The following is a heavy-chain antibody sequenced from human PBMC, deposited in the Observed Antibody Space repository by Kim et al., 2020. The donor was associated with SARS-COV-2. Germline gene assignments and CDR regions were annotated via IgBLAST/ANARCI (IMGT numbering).Heavy chain of an antibody. CDR1: GYTFTGYY. V-gene: IGHV1-2*06. Sequence: ASVKVSCKASGYTFTGYYMHWVRQAPGQGLEWMGRINPNSGGTNYAQKFQGRVTMTRDTSISTAYMELSRLRSDDTAVYCCRTTPTHDWFDPWGQGTLVTVSS. CDR3: RTTPTHDWFDP. D-gene: IGHD4-4*01. CDR2: INPNSGGT. J-gene: IGHJ5*02.